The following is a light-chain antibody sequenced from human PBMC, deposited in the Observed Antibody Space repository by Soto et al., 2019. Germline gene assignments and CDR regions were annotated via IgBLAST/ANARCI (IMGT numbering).Light chain of an antibody. CDR3: QQYQSYSH. Sequence: DIQMTQSPSTLSASVGDKVTITCRASQSMSSWLAWYQQKPGKAPKLLIYKASILESGVPSRFSGSGSGTEFTLTNNSLQPDDFATYYYQQYQSYSHFGQGTKVEIK. CDR2: KAS. CDR1: QSMSSW. J-gene: IGKJ1*01. V-gene: IGKV1-5*03.